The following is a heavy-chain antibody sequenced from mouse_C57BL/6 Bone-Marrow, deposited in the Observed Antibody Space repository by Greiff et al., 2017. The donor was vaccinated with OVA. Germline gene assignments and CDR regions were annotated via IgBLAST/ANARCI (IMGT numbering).Heavy chain of an antibody. J-gene: IGHJ4*01. V-gene: IGHV3-6*01. CDR3: ARGDGYYDAMDY. Sequence: DVHLVESGPGLVKPSQSLSLTCSVTGYSITSGYYWNWIRQFPGNKLEWMGYISYDGSNNYNPSLKNRISITRDTSKNQFFLKLNSVTTEDTATYYCARGDGYYDAMDYWGQGTSVTVSS. CDR2: ISYDGSN. CDR1: GYSITSGYY. D-gene: IGHD2-3*01.